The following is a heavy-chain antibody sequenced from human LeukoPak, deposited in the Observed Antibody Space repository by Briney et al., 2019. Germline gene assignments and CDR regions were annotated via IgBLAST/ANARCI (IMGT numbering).Heavy chain of an antibody. D-gene: IGHD2-21*02. CDR3: AGGGDRDGLLH. V-gene: IGHV4-31*03. CDR2: IYYSGST. CDR1: GGSISSGGYY. J-gene: IGHJ4*02. Sequence: PSETLSLTCSVSGGSISSGGYYWSWIRQHPGKGLEWIGYIYYSGSTYYNPSLKSRVTISVDTSKNQFSLKLSSVTAADTAVYYCAGGGDRDGLLHWGQGTLVTVSS.